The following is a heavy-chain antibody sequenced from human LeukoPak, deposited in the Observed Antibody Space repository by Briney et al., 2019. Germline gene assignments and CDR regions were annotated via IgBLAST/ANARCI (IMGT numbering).Heavy chain of an antibody. CDR3: AKDGSMIVVAFDY. CDR2: ISGSGGST. V-gene: IGHV3-23*01. Sequence: PGGSLRLSCAASGFTFSSYGMSWVRQAPGKGLEWVSAISGSGGSTYYADSVKGRFTISRDNSKNTLYLQMNSLRAEDTAVYYCAKDGSMIVVAFDYWGQGTLVTVSS. CDR1: GFTFSSYG. J-gene: IGHJ4*02. D-gene: IGHD3-22*01.